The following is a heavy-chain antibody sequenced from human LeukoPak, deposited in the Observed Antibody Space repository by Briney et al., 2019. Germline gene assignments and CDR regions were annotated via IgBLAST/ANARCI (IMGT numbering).Heavy chain of an antibody. D-gene: IGHD2-21*02. Sequence: SETLSLTCTVSGGSISSGDYYWSWIRQPPGKGLEWIGYIYYSGSTYCNPSLKSRVTISVDTSKNQFSLRLSSVTAADTAVYYCAGSYCGGDCYDYFDYWGQGTLVTVSS. V-gene: IGHV4-30-4*01. CDR2: IYYSGST. CDR1: GGSISSGDYY. CDR3: AGSYCGGDCYDYFDY. J-gene: IGHJ4*02.